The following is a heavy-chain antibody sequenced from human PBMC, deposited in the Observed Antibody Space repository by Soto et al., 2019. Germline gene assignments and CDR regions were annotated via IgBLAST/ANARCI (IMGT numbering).Heavy chain of an antibody. CDR1: GGSISTYY. J-gene: IGHJ3*02. D-gene: IGHD3-22*01. CDR3: ARERPRGFDSSGYYDDAFDI. Sequence: LTCTVSGGSISTYYWSWIRQPPGKGLEWIGYVYYSGSTNYNPSLKSRVTISVDTSKNQFSLKLSSATAADTAVYYCARERPRGFDSSGYYDDAFDIWGQGTMVTVSS. CDR2: VYYSGST. V-gene: IGHV4-59*01.